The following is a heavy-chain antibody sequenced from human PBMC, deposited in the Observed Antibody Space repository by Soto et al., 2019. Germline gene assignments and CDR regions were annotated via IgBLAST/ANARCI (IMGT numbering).Heavy chain of an antibody. D-gene: IGHD1-1*01. CDR2: ISASGDSR. V-gene: IGHV3-23*01. CDR3: AKRDDTGRFFFDY. J-gene: IGHJ4*02. CDR1: GFTFSSSA. Sequence: GGSLRLSCVASGFTFSSSALSWVRQAPGKGLEWLSGISASGDSRYSGDSVKGQFTIFRDNSKNTLFLQMNNLRSEDTAVYYCAKRDDTGRFFFDYWGQGTLVTVSS.